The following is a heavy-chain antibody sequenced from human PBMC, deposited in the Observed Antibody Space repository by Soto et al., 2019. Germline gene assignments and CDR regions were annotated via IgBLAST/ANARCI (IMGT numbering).Heavy chain of an antibody. CDR2: IHDSGST. Sequence: PSETLSLTCAVYGESFSGYYWSWIRQPPGKGPEWIGEIHDSGSTNYNPSLKSRVTISVDTSKSQFSLRLSSMTAADTAVYYCARERYSYGSSAFDFWGHGILVTVSS. D-gene: IGHD5-18*01. CDR1: GESFSGYY. J-gene: IGHJ4*01. CDR3: ARERYSYGSSAFDF. V-gene: IGHV4-34*01.